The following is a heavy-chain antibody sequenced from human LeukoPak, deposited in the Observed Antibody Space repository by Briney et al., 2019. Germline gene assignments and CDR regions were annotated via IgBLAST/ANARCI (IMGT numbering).Heavy chain of an antibody. CDR2: IYHSGST. V-gene: IGHV4-30-2*01. J-gene: IGHJ4*02. D-gene: IGHD6-19*01. Sequence: SETLSLTCTVSGGSISSGGYYRSWIRQPPGKGLEWIGYIYHSGSTYYNPSHKSRATISIDTSKNQFSLTLSPVTAADTAVYYCAREYTLYISGWFIDYWGQGTVVTVSS. CDR3: AREYTLYISGWFIDY. CDR1: GGSISSGGYY.